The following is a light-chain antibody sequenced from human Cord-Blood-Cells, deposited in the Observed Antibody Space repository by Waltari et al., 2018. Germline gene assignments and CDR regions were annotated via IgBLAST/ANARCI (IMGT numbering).Light chain of an antibody. V-gene: IGLV5-45*02. CDR2: YKSDSDK. Sequence: QAVLTQPSSLSASPGASASLTCTLRSGINVGTYRIHWYEQKPGSPPQYLLRYKSDSDKQQGSGVPSRFSGSKDASANAGILLISGLQSEDEADYYCMIWHSSAWVFGGGTKLTVL. J-gene: IGLJ3*02. CDR1: SGINVGTYR. CDR3: MIWHSSAWV.